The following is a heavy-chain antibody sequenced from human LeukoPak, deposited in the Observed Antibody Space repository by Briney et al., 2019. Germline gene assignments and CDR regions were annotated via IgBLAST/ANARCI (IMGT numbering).Heavy chain of an antibody. Sequence: GGSLRLSCAASGFTVSSNYMSWVRQAPGKGLEWVSVIYSGDSTYYADSVKGRFTISRYNSKNTLYFQMNSLRAEDTAVYYCARGRYSYQLDYWGQGTLVTVSS. V-gene: IGHV3-53*04. J-gene: IGHJ4*02. D-gene: IGHD5-18*01. CDR2: IYSGDST. CDR3: ARGRYSYQLDY. CDR1: GFTVSSNY.